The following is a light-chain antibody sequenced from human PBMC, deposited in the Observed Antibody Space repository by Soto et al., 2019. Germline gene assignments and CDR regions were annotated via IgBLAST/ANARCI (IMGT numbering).Light chain of an antibody. Sequence: QSALTQPASVSGSPGQSITISCTGTSSDVGGYNYVSWYQQHPGKAPKVVIYEATKRPSGVSGRFSGSKSGNTASLTISGLQADDEAHYYCCSYGGFSTFVIFGGGTKLTVL. V-gene: IGLV2-23*02. J-gene: IGLJ2*01. CDR1: SSDVGGYNY. CDR2: EAT. CDR3: CSYGGFSTFVI.